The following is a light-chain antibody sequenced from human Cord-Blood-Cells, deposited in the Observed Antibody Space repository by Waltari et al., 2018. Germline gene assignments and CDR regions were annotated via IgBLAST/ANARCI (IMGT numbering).Light chain of an antibody. J-gene: IGKJ1*01. Sequence: EIVMTQSQATLSVSPGERATLSCSASQSVSSNLAWYPQKPGQVPRLLLDGASTRATGIPARFSGSGSGTEFTRTISSLQSEDFAVYYCQQYNNWPWTFGQGTKVEIK. CDR2: GAS. CDR1: QSVSSN. V-gene: IGKV3-15*01. CDR3: QQYNNWPWT.